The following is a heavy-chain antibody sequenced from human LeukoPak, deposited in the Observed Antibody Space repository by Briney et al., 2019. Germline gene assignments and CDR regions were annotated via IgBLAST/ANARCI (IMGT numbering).Heavy chain of an antibody. D-gene: IGHD2-2*01. J-gene: IGHJ1*01. Sequence: GGSLRLSCTVSGFTVSSNSMSWVRQAPGKGLEWVSFIYSGTIHYSDSVKGRFTISRDNSKNTLYLQMNSLRAEDTAVYYCAKDSGRYCSSTSCPWEYFQHWGQGTLVTVSS. V-gene: IGHV3-66*03. CDR3: AKDSGRYCSSTSCPWEYFQH. CDR1: GFTVSSNS. CDR2: IYSGTI.